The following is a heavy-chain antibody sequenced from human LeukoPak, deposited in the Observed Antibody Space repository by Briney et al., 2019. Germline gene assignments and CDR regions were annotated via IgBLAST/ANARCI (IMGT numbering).Heavy chain of an antibody. V-gene: IGHV3-48*02. J-gene: IGHJ4*02. CDR3: ARALGMTIDY. D-gene: IGHD3-16*01. CDR1: GFTFSSYS. CDR2: ISSGSSAI. Sequence: GGSLRLSCATSGFTFSSYSMNWVRQAPGKGLEWVSYISSGSSAIYYADSVKGRFTISRDDAKNSLYLQMNSLRDEDKAVYYCARALGMTIDYWGQGTLVTVSS.